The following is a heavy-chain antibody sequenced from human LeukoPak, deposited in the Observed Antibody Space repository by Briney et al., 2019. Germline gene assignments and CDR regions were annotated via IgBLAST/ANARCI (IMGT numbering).Heavy chain of an antibody. CDR1: GGSISSYY. Sequence: KPPETLSLTCTVSGGSISSYYWSWIRQPPGKGLEWTGYIYYSGSTNYNPSLKSRVTISVDTSKNQFSLKLSSVTAADTAVYYCARGNSPDNWYFDLWGRGTLVTVSS. CDR2: IYYSGST. J-gene: IGHJ2*01. V-gene: IGHV4-59*01. CDR3: ARGNSPDNWYFDL. D-gene: IGHD2/OR15-2a*01.